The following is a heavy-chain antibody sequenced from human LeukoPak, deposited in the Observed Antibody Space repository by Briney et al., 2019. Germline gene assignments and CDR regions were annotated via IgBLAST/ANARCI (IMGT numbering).Heavy chain of an antibody. Sequence: PGGSLRLSCAASGFTFDDYAMHWVRQAPGKGLEWVSLISWDGGRTHYADSVQGRFTISRDNSKNSLYLQMNSLRAEDTALYYCAKDGMQLNNYYYYYHMDVWGKGTTVAVSS. D-gene: IGHD1-1*01. CDR1: GFTFDDYA. J-gene: IGHJ6*03. V-gene: IGHV3-43D*03. CDR2: ISWDGGRT. CDR3: AKDGMQLNNYYYYYHMDV.